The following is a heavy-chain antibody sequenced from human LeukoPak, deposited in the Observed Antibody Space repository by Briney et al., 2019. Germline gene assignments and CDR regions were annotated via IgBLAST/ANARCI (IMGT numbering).Heavy chain of an antibody. Sequence: PSEALSLTCTVSGGSISSYYWSWIRQPAGKGLEWIGRIYTSGSTNYNPSLKSRVTMSVDTSKNQCSLKLSSVTAADTAVYCCARERDDYGDYIPFDYWGQGTLVTVSS. CDR2: IYTSGST. CDR3: ARERDDYGDYIPFDY. CDR1: GGSISSYY. V-gene: IGHV4-4*07. J-gene: IGHJ4*02. D-gene: IGHD4-17*01.